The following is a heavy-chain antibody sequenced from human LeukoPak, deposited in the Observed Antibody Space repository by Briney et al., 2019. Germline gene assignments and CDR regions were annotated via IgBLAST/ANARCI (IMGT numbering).Heavy chain of an antibody. V-gene: IGHV3-74*01. CDR3: AKDRYYDSSGYDGEEFSAFDI. CDR1: GFTFSAYW. CDR2: INNDGTAT. Sequence: GGSLRPSCAASGFTFSAYWMHWVRQVPGKGLVWVSRINNDGTATFFADSVKGRFTISRDNSKNTLYLQMNSLRAEDTAVYYCAKDRYYDSSGYDGEEFSAFDIWGQGTMVTVSS. J-gene: IGHJ3*02. D-gene: IGHD3-22*01.